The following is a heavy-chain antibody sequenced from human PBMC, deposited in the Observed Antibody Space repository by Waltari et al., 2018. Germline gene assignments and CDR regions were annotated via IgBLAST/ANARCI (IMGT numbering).Heavy chain of an antibody. CDR1: GFTFSSYS. CDR2: ISSSSSYI. Sequence: EVQLVESGGGLVKPGGSLRLSCAASGFTFSSYSMNWVRQAPGNGLEWVSSISSSSSYIYYADSVKGRFTISRDNAKNSLYLQMNSLRAEDTAVYYCASSRDAFDIWGQGTMVTVSS. CDR3: ASSRDAFDI. J-gene: IGHJ3*02. V-gene: IGHV3-21*01.